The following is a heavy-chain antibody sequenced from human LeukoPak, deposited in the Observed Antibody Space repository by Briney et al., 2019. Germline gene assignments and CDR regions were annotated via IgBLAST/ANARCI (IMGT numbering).Heavy chain of an antibody. CDR3: AGVRHDYGDYGAFDI. V-gene: IGHV1-69*05. CDR1: GGTFSSYA. D-gene: IGHD4-17*01. CDR2: IIPLFGTA. Sequence: GASVKVSCKASGGTFSSYAISWVRQAPGQGLEWMGGIIPLFGTANYAQKFQGRVTITTDESTSTAYMELSSLRSEDTAVYYCAGVRHDYGDYGAFDIWGQGTMVTVSS. J-gene: IGHJ3*02.